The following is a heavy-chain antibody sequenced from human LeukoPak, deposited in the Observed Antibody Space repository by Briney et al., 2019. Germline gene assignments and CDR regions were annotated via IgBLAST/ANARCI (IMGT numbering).Heavy chain of an antibody. D-gene: IGHD4-17*01. Sequence: GGSLRLSCAASGFTFSSYAMSWVRQAPGKGLEWVSGISWNSGSIGYADSVKGRFTISRDNAENSLYLQMNSLRAEDTALYYCAKDMGTTVTYWYFDLWGRGALVTVSS. CDR2: ISWNSGSI. J-gene: IGHJ2*01. V-gene: IGHV3-9*01. CDR3: AKDMGTTVTYWYFDL. CDR1: GFTFSSYA.